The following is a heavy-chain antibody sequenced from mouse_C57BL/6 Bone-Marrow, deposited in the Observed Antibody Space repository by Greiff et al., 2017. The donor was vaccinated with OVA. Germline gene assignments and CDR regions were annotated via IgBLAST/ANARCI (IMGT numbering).Heavy chain of an antibody. Sequence: VKLQESGPELVKPGASVKISCKASGYAFSSSWMNWVKQRPGKGLEWIGRIYPGDGDTNYNGKFKGKATLTADKSSSTAYMQLSSLTSEDSAVYFCAIYYGAMDYWGQGTSVTVSS. CDR2: IYPGDGDT. CDR3: AIYYGAMDY. J-gene: IGHJ4*01. D-gene: IGHD2-1*01. V-gene: IGHV1-82*01. CDR1: GYAFSSSW.